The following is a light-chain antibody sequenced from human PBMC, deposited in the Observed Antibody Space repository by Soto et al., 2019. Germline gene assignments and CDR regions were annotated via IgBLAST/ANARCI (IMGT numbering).Light chain of an antibody. CDR2: EVS. V-gene: IGLV2-14*01. CDR3: SSYTSTSTPSYA. CDR1: SSDVGGYHY. Sequence: QSVLTQPASVSGSPGQSITISCTGTSSDVGGYHYVSWYQHHPGKAPKLMLYEVSNRPSGVSNRFSGAKSGNTASLTISGLQAEDEADYYCSSYTSTSTPSYAFGTGTKVTVL. J-gene: IGLJ1*01.